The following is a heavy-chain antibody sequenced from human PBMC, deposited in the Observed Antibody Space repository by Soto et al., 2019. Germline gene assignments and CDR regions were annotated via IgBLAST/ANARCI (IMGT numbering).Heavy chain of an antibody. D-gene: IGHD1-20*01. V-gene: IGHV2-70*13. CDR3: ARSIRGPRKFNGMDV. Sequence: SGPTLVNPTETLTLTCTFSGFSITSPGMSVSWIRQPPGRALEWLALIERDDDDKYYSTSLKTRLTISKDTRKNQVVLTMANMDPADTATYYCARSIRGPRKFNGMDVWGQGTTVTDS. CDR2: IERDDDDK. J-gene: IGHJ6*02. CDR1: GFSITSPGMS.